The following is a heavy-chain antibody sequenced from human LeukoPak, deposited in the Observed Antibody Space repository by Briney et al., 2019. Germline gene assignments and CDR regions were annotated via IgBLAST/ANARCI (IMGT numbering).Heavy chain of an antibody. Sequence: PSETLSLTCTVSGGSISSYYWNWIRQPPGKGLEWIGYIYYSGSTNYNPSLKSRVTISIDTSKNQFSLKLNSVTAADSAVYYCARASSGWYSHLGYWGQGTLVTVSS. CDR2: IYYSGST. V-gene: IGHV4-59*01. D-gene: IGHD6-19*01. CDR3: ARASSGWYSHLGY. CDR1: GGSISSYY. J-gene: IGHJ4*02.